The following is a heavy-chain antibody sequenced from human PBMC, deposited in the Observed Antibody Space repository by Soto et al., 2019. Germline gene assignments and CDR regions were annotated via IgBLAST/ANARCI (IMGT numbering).Heavy chain of an antibody. J-gene: IGHJ2*01. V-gene: IGHV3-74*01. CDR2: LNSDGSGT. Sequence: PGGSLRLSCAASGFTFSNYWMHWVRQAPGKGLVWVSRLNSDGSGTSYADSVKGRFTISRDNAKNTLYLQMNSLRAEDTAVYYCARDQYYDTSGYYYGPGWYFDLWGRGTLVTVSS. CDR1: GFTFSNYW. D-gene: IGHD3-22*01. CDR3: ARDQYYDTSGYYYGPGWYFDL.